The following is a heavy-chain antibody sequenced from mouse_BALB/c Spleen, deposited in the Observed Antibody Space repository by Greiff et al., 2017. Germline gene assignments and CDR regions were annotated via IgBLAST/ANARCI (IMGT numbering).Heavy chain of an antibody. V-gene: IGHV5-17*02. Sequence: EVKLVESGGGLVQPGGSRKLSCAASGFTFSSFGMHWVRQAPEKGLEWVAYISSGSSTIYYADTVKRRFTISSDNPKNTLFLQMTSLRSEDTAMYYCARGLRYAMDYWGQGTSVTVSS. CDR3: ARGLRYAMDY. CDR1: GFTFSSFG. D-gene: IGHD2-4*01. CDR2: ISSGSSTI. J-gene: IGHJ4*01.